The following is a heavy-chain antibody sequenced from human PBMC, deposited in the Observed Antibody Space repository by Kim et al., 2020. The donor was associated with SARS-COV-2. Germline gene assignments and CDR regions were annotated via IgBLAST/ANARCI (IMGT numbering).Heavy chain of an antibody. CDR2: INPNSGGT. V-gene: IGHV1-2*02. D-gene: IGHD2-2*02. J-gene: IGHJ6*02. CDR3: ARDNSRYCSSTSCYTGYYYGMDV. Sequence: ASVKVSCKASGYTFTGYYMHWVRQAPGQGLEWMGWINPNSGGTNYAQKFQGRVTMTRDTSISTAYMELSRLRSDDTAVYYCARDNSRYCSSTSCYTGYYYGMDVWGQGTTVTVSS. CDR1: GYTFTGYY.